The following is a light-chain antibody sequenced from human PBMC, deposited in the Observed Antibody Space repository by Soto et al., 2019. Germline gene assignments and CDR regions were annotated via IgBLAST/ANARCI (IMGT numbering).Light chain of an antibody. Sequence: ESVLTQSPGTLSLSPGERATLSCRASQSVSSSYLAWYQQKPGQAPRLLIYGASSRATDIPDRFSGSGSGTDFTLTISRLEPEDFAVYYCQQYGSSPFTFGPGTKVDIK. CDR2: GAS. V-gene: IGKV3-20*01. CDR3: QQYGSSPFT. J-gene: IGKJ3*01. CDR1: QSVSSSY.